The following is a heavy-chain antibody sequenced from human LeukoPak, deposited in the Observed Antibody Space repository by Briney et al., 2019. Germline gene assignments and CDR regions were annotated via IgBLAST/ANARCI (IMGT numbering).Heavy chain of an antibody. J-gene: IGHJ5*02. CDR3: ARDGSSGSHWFDP. CDR1: GYTFTSYG. Sequence: ASVKVSCKASGYTFTSYGISWVRQAPGQGLEWMGWISAYNGNTNYAQKLQGRVTMTTDTSTSTAYMELSSLRSEDMAVYYCARDGSSGSHWFDPWGQGTLVTVSS. D-gene: IGHD6-19*01. V-gene: IGHV1-18*03. CDR2: ISAYNGNT.